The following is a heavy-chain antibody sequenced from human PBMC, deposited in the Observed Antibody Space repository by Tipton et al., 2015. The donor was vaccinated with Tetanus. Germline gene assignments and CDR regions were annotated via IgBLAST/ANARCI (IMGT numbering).Heavy chain of an antibody. D-gene: IGHD4-11*01. CDR1: GDSVSSNSAA. CDR2: TYYRSKWYN. J-gene: IGHJ6*02. CDR3: ARDTTVTKEDYYYYGMDV. V-gene: IGHV6-1*01. Sequence: GLVKPSQTLSLTCAISGDSVSSNSAAWSWIRQSPSRGLEWLGRTYYRSKWYNDYAVSVKSRITINPDTSKNQFSLQLNSVTPEDTAVYYCARDTTVTKEDYYYYGMDVWGQGTTVTVSS.